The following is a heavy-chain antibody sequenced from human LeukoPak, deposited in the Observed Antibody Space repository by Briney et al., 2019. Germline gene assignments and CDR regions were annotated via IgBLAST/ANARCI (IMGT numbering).Heavy chain of an antibody. CDR2: INGGGDIT. V-gene: IGHV3-23*01. D-gene: IGHD6-13*01. J-gene: IGHJ4*02. Sequence: HPGGSLRLSCEGSRYSFDSYAMTWVRQVPGKGLEWVSSINGGGDITYYAESVKGRFTVSRDNSKNTLFLQMNSLRAEDTAVFYCAKRYGDSTGWFFNFWGQGSLVTVSS. CDR1: RYSFDSYA. CDR3: AKRYGDSTGWFFNF.